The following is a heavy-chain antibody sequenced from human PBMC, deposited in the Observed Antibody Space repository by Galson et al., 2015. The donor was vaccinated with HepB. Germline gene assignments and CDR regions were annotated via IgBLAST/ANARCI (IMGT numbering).Heavy chain of an antibody. V-gene: IGHV3-7*03. CDR1: GFTFSSYW. CDR3: AREEGWFGELLRGAWVSNYFDY. CDR2: IKQVGSEK. J-gene: IGHJ4*02. D-gene: IGHD3-10*01. Sequence: SLRLSCAASGFTFSSYWMSWVRQAPGKGLEWVANIKQVGSEKYYVDSVKGRFTISRDNAKNSLYLQMNSLRAEDTAVYYCAREEGWFGELLRGAWVSNYFDYWGQGTLVTVSS.